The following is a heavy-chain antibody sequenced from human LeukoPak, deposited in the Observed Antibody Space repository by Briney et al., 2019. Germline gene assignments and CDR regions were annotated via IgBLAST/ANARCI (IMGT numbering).Heavy chain of an antibody. Sequence: ASVKVSCKASRYSFTSYYMHWVRQAPGLGLEWMGGSNPISGGTNYAQKFQGRVTMTGDTSISTAYMELSRLRSDGTAVYYCARGSEWWLTGVYWGQGTLVTVSS. CDR3: ARGSEWWLTGVY. CDR1: RYSFTSYY. J-gene: IGHJ4*02. V-gene: IGHV1-2*02. D-gene: IGHD2-8*01. CDR2: SNPISGGT.